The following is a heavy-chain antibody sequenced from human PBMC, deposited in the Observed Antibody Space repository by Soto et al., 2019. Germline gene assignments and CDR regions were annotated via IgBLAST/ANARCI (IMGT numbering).Heavy chain of an antibody. CDR1: GYTFTSYG. CDR3: ARESGDGKLSRFGSVGYYYMDV. J-gene: IGHJ6*03. V-gene: IGHV1-18*01. CDR2: ISAYNGNT. D-gene: IGHD3-10*01. Sequence: ASVKVFCKASGYTFTSYGISWVRQAPGQGLEWMGWISAYNGNTNYAQKLQGRVTMTTDTSTSTAYMELRSLRSDDTAVYYCARESGDGKLSRFGSVGYYYMDVWGKGTTVTVSS.